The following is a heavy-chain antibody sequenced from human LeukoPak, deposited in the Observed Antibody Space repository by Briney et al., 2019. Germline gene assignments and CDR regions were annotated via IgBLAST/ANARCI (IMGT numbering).Heavy chain of an antibody. CDR3: AKTYYASPPLHVDY. D-gene: IGHD1-26*01. CDR2: IGGSGGST. Sequence: PGGSLRLSCAASGFTFSSYAMSWVRQAPGKGLEWVSAIGGSGGSTYYADSVRGRVTISRDNSKKTLYLQMSSLRDEDTAVYYCAKTYYASPPLHVDYWGQGTLVTVSS. CDR1: GFTFSSYA. J-gene: IGHJ4*02. V-gene: IGHV3-23*01.